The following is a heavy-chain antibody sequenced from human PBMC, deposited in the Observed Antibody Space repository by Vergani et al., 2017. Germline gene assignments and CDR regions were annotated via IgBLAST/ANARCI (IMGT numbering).Heavy chain of an antibody. CDR3: AGPQGTSAYYYGGFDY. Sequence: EVQLLESGGGLVQPGGSLRVSCAASGFTFSSDAMSWVRQAPGKGLEWVSAINRGSTTYYADSVKGRFTISRDNSKNTVFLQMNSLRAEDTAVYYCAGPQGTSAYYYGGFDYWGQGTLVTVSS. CDR2: INRGSTT. V-gene: IGHV3-23*01. CDR1: GFTFSSDA. J-gene: IGHJ4*02. D-gene: IGHD3-22*01.